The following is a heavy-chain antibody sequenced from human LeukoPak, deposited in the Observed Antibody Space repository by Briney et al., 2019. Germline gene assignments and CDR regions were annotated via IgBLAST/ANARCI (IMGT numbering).Heavy chain of an antibody. Sequence: SVKVSCKASGGTFSSYAISWVRQAPGQGLEWMGGIIPIFGTANYAQKFQGRVTITADESTSTAYMELSSLRSEDTAVYYCTAWDWNDEANSYWGQGTLVTVSS. J-gene: IGHJ4*02. V-gene: IGHV1-69*13. CDR2: IIPIFGTA. CDR1: GGTFSSYA. CDR3: TAWDWNDEANSY. D-gene: IGHD1-1*01.